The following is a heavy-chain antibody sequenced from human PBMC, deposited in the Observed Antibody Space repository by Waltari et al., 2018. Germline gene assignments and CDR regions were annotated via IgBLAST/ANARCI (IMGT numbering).Heavy chain of an antibody. CDR2: IKQDGSEK. D-gene: IGHD3-22*01. CDR3: ARWATYYDSSADAFDI. J-gene: IGHJ3*02. CDR1: GFTFSSYW. Sequence: EVQLVESGGGLVQPGGSLRLSCAASGFTFSSYWMSWVRQAPGKGLKWVANIKQDGSEKYYVDSVKGRFTISRDNAKNSLYLQMNSLRAEDTAVYYCARWATYYDSSADAFDIWGQGTMVTVSS. V-gene: IGHV3-7*01.